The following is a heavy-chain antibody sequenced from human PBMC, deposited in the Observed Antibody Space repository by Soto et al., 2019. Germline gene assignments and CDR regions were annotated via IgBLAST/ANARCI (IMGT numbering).Heavy chain of an antibody. Sequence: GGSLRLSCAASGFTFSSYAMSWVRQAPGKGLEWVSAISASGGSTYYADSVKGRFTISRDNSKNTLYLQMNSLRAEDTAVYYCAKVAGDGDSAGTFAIFDYWGQGTLVTVSS. CDR2: ISASGGST. CDR1: GFTFSSYA. J-gene: IGHJ4*02. D-gene: IGHD3-16*01. CDR3: AKVAGDGDSAGTFAIFDY. V-gene: IGHV3-23*01.